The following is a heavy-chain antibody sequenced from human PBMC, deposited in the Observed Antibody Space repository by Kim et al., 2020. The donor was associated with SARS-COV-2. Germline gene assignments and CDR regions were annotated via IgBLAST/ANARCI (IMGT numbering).Heavy chain of an antibody. CDR1: GNIFNRYV. Sequence: ASVKVSCKASGNIFNRYVMHWVRQAPGQSLEWMGWINAANGNTKYSQKFQGRVTITWDTSARTAYMDLSSLTSEGTAVYYCARGFCNDVNCFNWFDPWGQGTLVTVSS. CDR3: ARGFCNDVNCFNWFDP. D-gene: IGHD2-15*01. CDR2: INAANGNT. J-gene: IGHJ5*02. V-gene: IGHV1-3*01.